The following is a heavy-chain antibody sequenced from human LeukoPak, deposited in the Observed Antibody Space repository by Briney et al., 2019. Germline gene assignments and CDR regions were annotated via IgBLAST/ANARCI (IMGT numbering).Heavy chain of an antibody. J-gene: IGHJ4*02. CDR1: GYTFTSYG. V-gene: IGHV1-18*01. D-gene: IGHD2-2*01. CDR2: ISAYNGNT. CDR3: ARDLRVVPAAIMGGY. Sequence: GASVKVPCKASGYTFTSYGISWVRQAPGQGLEWMGWISAYNGNTNYAQKLQGRVTMTTDTSTSTAYMELRSLRSDDTAVYYCARDLRVVPAAIMGGYWGQGTLVTVSS.